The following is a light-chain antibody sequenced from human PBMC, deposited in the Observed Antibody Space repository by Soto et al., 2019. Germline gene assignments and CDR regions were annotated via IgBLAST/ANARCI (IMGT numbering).Light chain of an antibody. CDR1: QGIRND. Sequence: DIQMTQSPSSLSASVGDRVTITCRASQGIRNDLGWYQQKPGKAPKRLIYAASSLQSGVPSRFSGSGSGTEFSHTISSLEPEDFAVYYYQQRSNWPPLTFGGGTKVEIK. J-gene: IGKJ4*01. CDR2: AAS. CDR3: QQRSNWPPLT. V-gene: IGKV1-17*01.